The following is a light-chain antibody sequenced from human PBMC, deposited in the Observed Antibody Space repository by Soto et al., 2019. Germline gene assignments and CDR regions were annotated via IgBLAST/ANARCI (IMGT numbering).Light chain of an antibody. CDR1: ESFTNY. CDR2: DVY. Sequence: IVLTQPPATLSLSPVARGTPSCRASESFTNYLAWYQQKPGQAPRLLVYDVYNMATGITDRFSGSGSGTDFTLTISRLEPEDFAVYYCHHYGGSPITFGQGTRLEIK. J-gene: IGKJ5*01. V-gene: IGKV3-20*01. CDR3: HHYGGSPIT.